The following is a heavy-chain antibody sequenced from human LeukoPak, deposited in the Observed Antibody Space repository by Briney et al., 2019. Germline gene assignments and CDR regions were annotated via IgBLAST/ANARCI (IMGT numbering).Heavy chain of an antibody. Sequence: GGSLRLSCAASGFTFNIYSMNWVRQAPGKGLEWVSSITSISSYIYYADSMKGRITISRDNAKNSLYLQMNSLRAEDTAVYYCARDRGRGQVLRFLEWLTGFDYWGQGTLVTVSS. V-gene: IGHV3-21*01. J-gene: IGHJ4*02. CDR3: ARDRGRGQVLRFLEWLTGFDY. CDR2: ITSISSYI. D-gene: IGHD3-3*01. CDR1: GFTFNIYS.